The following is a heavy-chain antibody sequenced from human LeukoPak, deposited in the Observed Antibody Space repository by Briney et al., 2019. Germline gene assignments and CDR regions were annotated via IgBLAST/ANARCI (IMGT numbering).Heavy chain of an antibody. Sequence: QAGGSLRLSCAASGFTFSSYAMSWVRQAPGKGLEWVSAISASGYSTYYADSVKGRFTISRDNSKKTLYLQMNSLRAEDTAIFYCAKDVCNWNFYFDYWGQGTLVTVSS. D-gene: IGHD1-7*01. V-gene: IGHV3-23*01. CDR3: AKDVCNWNFYFDY. CDR1: GFTFSSYA. J-gene: IGHJ4*02. CDR2: ISASGYST.